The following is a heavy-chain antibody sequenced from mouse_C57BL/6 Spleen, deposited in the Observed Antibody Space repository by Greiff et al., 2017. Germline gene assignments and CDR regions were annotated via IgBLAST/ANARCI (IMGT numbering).Heavy chain of an antibody. V-gene: IGHV1-80*01. Sequence: LVESGAELVKPGASVKISCKASGYAFSSYWMNWVKQRPGKGLEWIGQIYPGDGDTNYNGKFKGKATLTADNSSSTAYMQLSSLTAEDSAVYFCARGGGNYYFDYWGQGTTLTVSS. J-gene: IGHJ2*01. D-gene: IGHD2-1*01. CDR3: ARGGGNYYFDY. CDR2: IYPGDGDT. CDR1: GYAFSSYW.